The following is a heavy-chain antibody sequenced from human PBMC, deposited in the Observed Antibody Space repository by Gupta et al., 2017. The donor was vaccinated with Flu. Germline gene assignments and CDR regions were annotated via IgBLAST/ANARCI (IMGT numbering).Heavy chain of an antibody. CDR3: ARLWPSRNKVTA. J-gene: IGHJ1*01. D-gene: IGHD2-21*02. V-gene: IGHV4-34*01. CDR2: SKQGGNP. Sequence: FISDNYGRGVREPGGKGLGLVGISKQGGNPQYDASVKGRVTMSVDSSKNNLYLKMNSLTAADTAVYYCARLWPSRNKVTAWGQGTRVKVSS. CDR1: FISDNY.